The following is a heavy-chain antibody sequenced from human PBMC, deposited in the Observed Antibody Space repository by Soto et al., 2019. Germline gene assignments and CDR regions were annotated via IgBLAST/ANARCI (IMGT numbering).Heavy chain of an antibody. D-gene: IGHD3-9*01. CDR1: GFTFSSYG. CDR3: WRDEPLTGYYSYYYYYGMDV. Sequence: PGGSLRLSCAASGFTFSSYGMHWVRQAPGKGLEWVAVIWYDGSNKYYADSVKGRFTISRDNSKNTLYLQMNSLRAEDTAVYYCWRDEPLTGYYSYYYYYGMDVWGQGTTVTVSS. V-gene: IGHV3-33*01. CDR2: IWYDGSNK. J-gene: IGHJ6*02.